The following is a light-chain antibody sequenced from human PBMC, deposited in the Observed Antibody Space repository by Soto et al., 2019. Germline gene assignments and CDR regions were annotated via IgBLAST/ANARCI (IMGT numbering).Light chain of an antibody. CDR3: HQRQSWPRT. J-gene: IGKJ1*01. CDR1: QSVRSSY. CDR2: HTS. Sequence: EIVLTQSPGTLSLSPGERATLSCRASQSVRSSYLAWYQQKPGQAPRLLIYHTSNRATGIPARFSGSGSGTDFTLTISSLEPEDFAVYYCHQRQSWPRTFGQGTKVDIK. V-gene: IGKV3-11*01.